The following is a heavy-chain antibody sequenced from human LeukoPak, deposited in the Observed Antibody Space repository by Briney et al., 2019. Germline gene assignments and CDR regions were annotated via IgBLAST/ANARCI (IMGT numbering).Heavy chain of an antibody. CDR1: GFTFSSYA. V-gene: IGHV3-23*01. J-gene: IGHJ5*01. CDR3: AKDRPNFHENSGHYYRRDGDS. D-gene: IGHD3-22*01. Sequence: GGSLRLSCAASGFTFSSYAMSWVRQAPGKGLEWVSAISGSGGSTYYADSVKGRFTISRDNSKNTLYLQMNSLRAEDTAIYYCAKDRPNFHENSGHYYRRDGDSWGQGTLVTVSS. CDR2: ISGSGGST.